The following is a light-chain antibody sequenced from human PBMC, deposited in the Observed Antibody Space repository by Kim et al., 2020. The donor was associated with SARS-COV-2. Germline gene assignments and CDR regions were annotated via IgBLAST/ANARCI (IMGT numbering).Light chain of an antibody. CDR2: RNN. CDR1: SSTIGSNY. J-gene: IGLJ2*01. V-gene: IGLV1-47*01. Sequence: GRGVTISYSGSSSTIGSNYVYWDQQLPGTAPKLLIYRNNQRPSGVPDRFSGSKSGTSASLAISGLRSEDEADYYCATWDDSLSGPLFGGGTQLTVL. CDR3: ATWDDSLSGPL.